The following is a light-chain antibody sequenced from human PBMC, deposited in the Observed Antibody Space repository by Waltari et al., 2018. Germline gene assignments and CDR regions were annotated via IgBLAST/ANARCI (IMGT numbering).Light chain of an antibody. CDR1: SSDVGSNNL. CDR3: CSYAGSSTYV. V-gene: IGLV2-23*01. J-gene: IGLJ1*01. CDR2: EGS. Sequence: QSALTQPASVSGSPGQSITISCTGTSSDVGSNNLVSWYQQHPGKAPKRMIYEGSKRPSGVFNRFSGSKSGNTASLTISGLQAEDEADYYCCSYAGSSTYVFGTGTKVTVL.